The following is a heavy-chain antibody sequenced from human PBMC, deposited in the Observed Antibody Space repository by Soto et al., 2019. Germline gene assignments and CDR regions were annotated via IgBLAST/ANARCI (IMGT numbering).Heavy chain of an antibody. V-gene: IGHV4-39*01. CDR3: AGYSSSFWFDP. CDR2: IYYSGST. CDR1: GGSISSSSYY. Sequence: QLQLQESGPGLVKPSETLSLTCTVSGGSISSSSYYWGWIRQPPGKGLEWIGSIYYSGSTYYNPSLKSRITIPVDTAQNQFSLSMSSVTAADTAAYYCAGYSSSFWFDPWGQGTLVTVSS. J-gene: IGHJ5*02. D-gene: IGHD6-6*01.